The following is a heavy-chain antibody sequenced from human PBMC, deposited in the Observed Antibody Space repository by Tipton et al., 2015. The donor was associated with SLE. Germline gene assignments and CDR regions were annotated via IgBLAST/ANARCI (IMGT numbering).Heavy chain of an antibody. V-gene: IGHV4-38-2*01. D-gene: IGHD3-22*01. Sequence: TLSLTCAVSGYSISSGYYWVWIRQSPGKGLEWVGSIYDNGNTYYNPSLKSRVTISVDTSKNQFSLKLSSVTAADTAVYYCARQSYYDSSGYKRVFDYWGQGTLVTVSS. CDR2: IYDNGNT. J-gene: IGHJ4*02. CDR1: GYSISSGYY. CDR3: ARQSYYDSSGYKRVFDY.